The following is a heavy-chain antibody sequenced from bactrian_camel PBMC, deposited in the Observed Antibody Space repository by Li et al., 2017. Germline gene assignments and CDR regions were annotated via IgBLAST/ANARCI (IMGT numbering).Heavy chain of an antibody. CDR1: GFTFSSYD. CDR2: CPSDRDST. J-gene: IGHJ6*01. D-gene: IGHD4*01. V-gene: IGHV3S40*01. CDR3: RSRRVVAVAGGAFGY. Sequence: VQLVESGGGLVQPGGSLRLSCAASGFTFSSYDMSWVRQAPGKGLEWVSTCPSDRDSTYYADSVKGRFTFSRDNATNTLYQLGPVYWRHDYVSLGKRSRRVVAVAGGAFGYWCRGTQVTVS.